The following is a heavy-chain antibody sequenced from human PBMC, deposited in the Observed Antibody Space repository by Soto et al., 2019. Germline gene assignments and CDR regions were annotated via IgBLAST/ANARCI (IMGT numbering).Heavy chain of an antibody. V-gene: IGHV1-18*01. J-gene: IGHJ4*02. CDR1: GNTFASHG. CDR3: ARVDPRGVAVVRDY. D-gene: IGHD3-10*01. Sequence: GASVKVSCKASGNTFASHGFSWVRQAPGQGLEWMGWISGFNGQTNYALKFQGRVTLTTDTSTSTAYMELRSLRSDDTAVYFCARVDPRGVAVVRDYWGQGTLGTVS. CDR2: ISGFNGQT.